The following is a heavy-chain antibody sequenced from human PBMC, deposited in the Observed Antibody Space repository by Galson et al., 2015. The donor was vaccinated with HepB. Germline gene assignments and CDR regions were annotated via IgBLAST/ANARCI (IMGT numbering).Heavy chain of an antibody. J-gene: IGHJ5*02. CDR1: GGSFSGYY. CDR2: INHSGST. Sequence: ETLSLTCAVYGGSFSGYYWSWIRQPPGKGLEWIGEINHSGSTNYNPSLKSRATISVDTSKNQFSLKLSSVTAADTAVYYCARVAGVVSNWFDPWGQGTLVTVSS. V-gene: IGHV4-34*01. CDR3: ARVAGVVSNWFDP. D-gene: IGHD2-15*01.